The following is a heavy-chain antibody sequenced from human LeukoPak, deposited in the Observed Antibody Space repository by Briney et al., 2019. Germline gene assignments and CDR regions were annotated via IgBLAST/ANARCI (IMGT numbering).Heavy chain of an antibody. J-gene: IGHJ4*02. CDR3: ARERRDSSGYVDY. V-gene: IGHV4-59*01. CDR2: IYYSGST. CDR1: GGSISSYY. D-gene: IGHD3-22*01. Sequence: SETLSLTCTVSGGSISSYYWSWIRQPPGKGLEWIGYIYYSGSTNYNPSLKSRVTISVDTSKNQFSLKLSSVTAADTAVYYCARERRDSSGYVDYWGQGTLVTVSS.